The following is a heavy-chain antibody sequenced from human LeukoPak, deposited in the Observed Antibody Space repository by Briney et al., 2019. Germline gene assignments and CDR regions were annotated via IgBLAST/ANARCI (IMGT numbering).Heavy chain of an antibody. V-gene: IGHV3-9*01. D-gene: IGHD7-27*01. CDR1: GFTFGAYS. Sequence: GGSLRLSCAASGFTFGAYSMHWVRQVPGKDLEWVSGISWNSGTIDYVDSVRGRFTISRDNAKSSLYLQMNSLRADDTALYYCAKENWGSPFDSWGQGTLVAASS. CDR3: AKENWGSPFDS. J-gene: IGHJ4*02. CDR2: ISWNSGTI.